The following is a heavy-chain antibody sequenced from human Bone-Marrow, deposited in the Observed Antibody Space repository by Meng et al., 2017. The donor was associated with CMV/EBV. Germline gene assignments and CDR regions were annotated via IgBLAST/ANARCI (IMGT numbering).Heavy chain of an antibody. V-gene: IGHV3-21*01. CDR3: AKRRRQKDIGVVPVGGQTKAFDI. J-gene: IGHJ3*02. CDR2: ISSSSSYK. D-gene: IGHD2-2*01. Sequence: GESLKISCAASGFTFSSYSMNWVRQAPGKGLEWVSSISSSSSYKYYADSVKGRFTISRDNAKNSLYLQMNSLRAEDTAVYYCAKRRRQKDIGVVPVGGQTKAFDIWGQGTMVTVSS. CDR1: GFTFSSYS.